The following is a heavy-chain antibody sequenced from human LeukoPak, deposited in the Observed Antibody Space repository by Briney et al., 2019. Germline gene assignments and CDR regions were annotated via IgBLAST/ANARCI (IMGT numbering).Heavy chain of an antibody. D-gene: IGHD2-2*01. J-gene: IGHJ4*02. Sequence: GGSLRLSCAASGFTFSSYAMHWVRQAPGKGLEWVAVISYDGSNKYYADSVKGRFTIPRDNSKNTLYLQMNSLRAEDTAVYYCARESTAAISYFDYWGQGTLVTVSS. V-gene: IGHV3-30-3*01. CDR3: ARESTAAISYFDY. CDR1: GFTFSSYA. CDR2: ISYDGSNK.